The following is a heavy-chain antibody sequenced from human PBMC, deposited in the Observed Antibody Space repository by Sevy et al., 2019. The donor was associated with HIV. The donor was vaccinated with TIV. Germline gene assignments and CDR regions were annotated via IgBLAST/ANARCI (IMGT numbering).Heavy chain of an antibody. CDR3: ARDGMITTFVN. Sequence: SETLSLTCIVSGGSVRSTTFYWGWIRQSPGRGLEWIGSISYTGTSYYNPSLKSRVTISLDTSKNQFSLHLTSVTAADTAVYYCARDGMITTFVNWGQGTLVTVSS. J-gene: IGHJ4*02. CDR2: ISYTGTS. V-gene: IGHV4-39*02. D-gene: IGHD3-16*01. CDR1: GGSVRSTTFY.